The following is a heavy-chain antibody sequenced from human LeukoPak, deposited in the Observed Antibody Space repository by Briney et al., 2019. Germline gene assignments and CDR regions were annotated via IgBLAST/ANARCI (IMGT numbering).Heavy chain of an antibody. Sequence: SQTLSLTCTVSGGSINSGDYYWSWIRQPPGKGLEWIGSIYYSGSTYYNPSLKSRVTISVDTSKNQFSLKLSSVTAADTAVYYCARHGNYDPNWFDPWGQGTLVTVSS. CDR2: IYYSGST. CDR1: GGSINSGDYY. D-gene: IGHD3-3*01. J-gene: IGHJ5*02. CDR3: ARHGNYDPNWFDP. V-gene: IGHV4-39*01.